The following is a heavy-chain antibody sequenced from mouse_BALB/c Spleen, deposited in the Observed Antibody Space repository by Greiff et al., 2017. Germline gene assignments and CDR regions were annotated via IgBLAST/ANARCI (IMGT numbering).Heavy chain of an antibody. CDR1: GYTFTSYV. D-gene: IGHD2-14*01. V-gene: IGHV1-14*01. J-gene: IGHJ3*01. CDR3: AGRYRYDWCAY. CDR2: INPYNDGT. Sequence: VQLKESGPELVKPGASVKMSCKASGYTFTSYVMHWVKQKPGQGLEWIGYINPYNDGTKYNEKFKGKATLTSDKSSSTAYMELSSLTSEDSAVYYCAGRYRYDWCAYWGQGTLVTVSA.